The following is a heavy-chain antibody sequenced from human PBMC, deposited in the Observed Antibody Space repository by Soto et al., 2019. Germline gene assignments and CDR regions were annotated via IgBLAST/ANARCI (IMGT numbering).Heavy chain of an antibody. D-gene: IGHD6-13*01. CDR2: ISYDGNLK. J-gene: IGHJ4*02. V-gene: IGHV3-30*03. CDR1: GFTFSNFG. CDR3: ARFWGPITAAVDDF. Sequence: QAQLVESGGGVVQPGRSLRLSCVVSGFTFSNFGMQWGRQAPGKGLEWVASISYDGNLKYSADSVKGRFTISRDNSKNTLYLQMNSLRGEDTAVYYCARFWGPITAAVDDFWGQGTLVTVSS.